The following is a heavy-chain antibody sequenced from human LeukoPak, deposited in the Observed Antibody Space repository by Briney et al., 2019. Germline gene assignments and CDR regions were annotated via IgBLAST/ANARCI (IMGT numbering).Heavy chain of an antibody. V-gene: IGHV3-33*01. D-gene: IGHD6-19*01. CDR3: ARVQWLDNYYFVF. Sequence: GGSLRLSCAASGFTFSSYGMHWVRQAPGKGLEWVAVIWYDGNNKYYADSVKGRFTISRDNSKKTLYLQMNGLRAEDAAVYYCARVQWLDNYYFVFGGRGTRVSVSS. CDR2: IWYDGNNK. J-gene: IGHJ4*02. CDR1: GFTFSSYG.